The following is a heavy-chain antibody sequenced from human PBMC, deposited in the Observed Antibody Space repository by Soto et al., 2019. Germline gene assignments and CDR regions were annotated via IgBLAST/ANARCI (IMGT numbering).Heavy chain of an antibody. V-gene: IGHV5-51*01. D-gene: IGHD3-10*01. Sequence: GESLKISCKGSGYSFTSYWIGWVRQMPGKGLEWMGIIYPGDSDTRYSPSFQGQVTISADKSISTAYLQWSSLKASDTAMYYCARRRGIGDLWFGELRKPNWFDPWGQGTLVTVSS. CDR3: ARRRGIGDLWFGELRKPNWFDP. CDR2: IYPGDSDT. J-gene: IGHJ5*02. CDR1: GYSFTSYW.